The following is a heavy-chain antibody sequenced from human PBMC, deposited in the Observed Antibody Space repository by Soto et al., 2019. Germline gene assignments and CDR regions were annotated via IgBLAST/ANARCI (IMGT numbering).Heavy chain of an antibody. D-gene: IGHD6-13*01. Sequence: QVQLVQSGAEVMQPGASVKVSCKASGYTFTSPATHWVRQAPGQRLEWMGWIKAGNGHIKYSQKFQGRVTFTTDTSATTAYRELSSLRSEATAVYYCATYVGYSNTCLSHWGQGTLVTVPS. J-gene: IGHJ4*02. V-gene: IGHV1-3*01. CDR3: ATYVGYSNTCLSH. CDR2: IKAGNGHI. CDR1: GYTFTSPA.